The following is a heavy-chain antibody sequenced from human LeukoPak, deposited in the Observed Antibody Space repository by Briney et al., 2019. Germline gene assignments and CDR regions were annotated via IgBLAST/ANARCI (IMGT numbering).Heavy chain of an antibody. V-gene: IGHV4-4*07. Sequence: PSETLSLTCTVSGGSISSYYWSWIRQPPGKGLEWIGRIYTSGSTNYNPSLKSRVTMSVDTSKNQFSLKLSSVTAADTAVYYCARGAYYYGSGSYDYYYYYMDVWGKGTTVTISS. J-gene: IGHJ6*03. CDR1: GGSISSYY. CDR3: ARGAYYYGSGSYDYYYYYMDV. CDR2: IYTSGST. D-gene: IGHD3-10*01.